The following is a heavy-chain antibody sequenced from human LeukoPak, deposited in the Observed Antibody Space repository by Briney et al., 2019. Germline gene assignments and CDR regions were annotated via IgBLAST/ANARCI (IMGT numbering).Heavy chain of an antibody. CDR2: ISAYNGNT. V-gene: IGHV1-18*01. CDR3: ARDRGIAVAGDFDY. CDR1: GYTFTSYG. Sequence: ASVKVSCRASGYTFTSYGISWVRQAPGQGLEWMGWISAYNGNTNYAQKLQGRVTMTTDTSTSTAYMELRSLRSDDTAVYYCARDRGIAVAGDFDYWGQGTLVTVSS. D-gene: IGHD6-19*01. J-gene: IGHJ4*02.